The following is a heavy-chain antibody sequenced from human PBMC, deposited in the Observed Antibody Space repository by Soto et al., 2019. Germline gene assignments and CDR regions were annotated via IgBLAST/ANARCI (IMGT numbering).Heavy chain of an antibody. V-gene: IGHV5-51*01. J-gene: IGHJ4*02. D-gene: IGHD6-19*01. CDR3: ARPDSNGWYDY. CDR2: VNPSDSDT. CDR1: GYTFTNHW. Sequence: GESLTISCTCSGYTFTNHWIAWVRQMPGKGLEWMGIVNPSDSDTRYSPSFQGQVTISADKSISHAYLQWSSLKASDTAIYYCARPDSNGWYDYWGQGSLVTVSS.